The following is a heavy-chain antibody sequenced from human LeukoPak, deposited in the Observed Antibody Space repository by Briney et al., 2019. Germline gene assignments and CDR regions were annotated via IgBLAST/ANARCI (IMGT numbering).Heavy chain of an antibody. J-gene: IGHJ4*02. D-gene: IGHD6-19*01. Sequence: PGRSLRLSCAASGFTFDDYAMHWVRQAPGKGLEWVSGISWNSGSIGYADSVKGRFTISRDNAKNSLYLQMNSLRAEDMALYYCAKDVGSSGWYYFDYWGQGPLVTVSS. CDR1: GFTFDDYA. CDR2: ISWNSGSI. CDR3: AKDVGSSGWYYFDY. V-gene: IGHV3-9*03.